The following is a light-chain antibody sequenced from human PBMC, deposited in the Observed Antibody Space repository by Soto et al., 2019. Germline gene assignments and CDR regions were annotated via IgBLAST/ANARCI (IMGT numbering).Light chain of an antibody. V-gene: IGLV2-14*01. CDR3: SSYPSSTHVV. J-gene: IGLJ2*01. CDR1: SSDVGGYNY. CDR2: DVS. Sequence: QSALTQPASVSGSPGQSITISCTGTSSDVGGYNYVSWYQPHPGKAPKLMSYDVSNRPSGVSNRFSGSKSGNTASLTISGLQAEDEADYYCSSYPSSTHVVFGGGTKLTVL.